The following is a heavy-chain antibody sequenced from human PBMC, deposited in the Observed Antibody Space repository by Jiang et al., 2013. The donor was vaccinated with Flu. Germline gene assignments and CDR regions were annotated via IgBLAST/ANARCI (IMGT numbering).Heavy chain of an antibody. J-gene: IGHJ4*02. Sequence: RLSCAASGFTFDDYGMSWVRQAPGKGLEWVSGINWNGGSTGYADSVKGRFTISRDNAKNSLYLQMNSLRAEDTALYYCARDLLAYGSGSFYYFDYWGQGTLVTVSS. D-gene: IGHD3-10*01. CDR2: INWNGGST. CDR3: ARDLLAYGSGSFYYFDY. CDR1: GFTFDDYG. V-gene: IGHV3-20*04.